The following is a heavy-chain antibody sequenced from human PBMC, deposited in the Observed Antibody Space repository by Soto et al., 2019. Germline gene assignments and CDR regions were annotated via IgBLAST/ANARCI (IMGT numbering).Heavy chain of an antibody. Sequence: PSETLSLTCTVSGGSISSSSYYWGWIRQPPGKGLEWIGSIYYSGSTYYNPSLKSRVTISVDTSKNQFSLKLSSVTAADTAVYYCARRRALESYAFDIWGQGTMVTVSS. V-gene: IGHV4-39*01. CDR1: GGSISSSSYY. CDR3: ARRRALESYAFDI. CDR2: IYYSGST. J-gene: IGHJ3*02.